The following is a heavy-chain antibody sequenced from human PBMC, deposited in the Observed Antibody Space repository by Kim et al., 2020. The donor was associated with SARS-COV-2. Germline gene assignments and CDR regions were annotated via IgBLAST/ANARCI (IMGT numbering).Heavy chain of an antibody. D-gene: IGHD6-13*01. CDR2: T. V-gene: IGHV3-49*02. Sequence: TEYAASVKGRFTISRDDSNSIAYLQMNSLKTEDTAVYYCTRGGIAAAVGYWGQGTLVTVSS. J-gene: IGHJ4*02. CDR3: TRGGIAAAVGY.